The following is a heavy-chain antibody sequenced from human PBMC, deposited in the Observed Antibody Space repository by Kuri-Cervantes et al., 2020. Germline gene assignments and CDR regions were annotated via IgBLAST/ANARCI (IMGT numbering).Heavy chain of an antibody. CDR3: AKDPHALGSGEGLNWFDP. D-gene: IGHD3-10*01. CDR2: ISWNSGSI. Sequence: GGSLRLSCAASGFTFDDYAMHWVRQAPGKGLEWVSGISWNSGSIGYADSVKGRFTISRDNAKNSLYLQMNSLRAEDTALHYCAKDPHALGSGEGLNWFDPWGQGTLVTVSS. J-gene: IGHJ5*02. CDR1: GFTFDDYA. V-gene: IGHV3-9*01.